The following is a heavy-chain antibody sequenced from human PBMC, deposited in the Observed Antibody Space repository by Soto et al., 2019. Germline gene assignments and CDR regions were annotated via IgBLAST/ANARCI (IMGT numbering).Heavy chain of an antibody. CDR3: ARENVGVEDSSLHYCLGVDV. CDR2: INPSGST. J-gene: IGHJ6*04. V-gene: IGHV4-34*01. CDR1: GGSFSDYY. D-gene: IGHD2-15*01. Sequence: PPETLSLTCAVYGGSFSDYYWGWIRQPPGKGLEWIGEINPSGSTNYNPSLTSRVTISLDASKRPFSLKLSSVTAADTAVYYCARENVGVEDSSLHYCLGVDVWGYGNTVTVST.